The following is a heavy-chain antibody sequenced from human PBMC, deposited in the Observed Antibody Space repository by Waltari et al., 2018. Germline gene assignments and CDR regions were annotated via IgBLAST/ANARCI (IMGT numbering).Heavy chain of an antibody. CDR1: GGSISSSNW. Sequence: QVQLQESGPGLVKPSGTLSLTCAVSGGSISSSNWWSWVRQPPGKGLEWIGEIYHSGSTNYNPSLKSRVTISVDKSKNQFSLKLSSVTAADTAVYYCARRGYCSSTSCYYGMDVWGQGTTVTVSS. V-gene: IGHV4-4*02. D-gene: IGHD2-2*03. CDR2: IYHSGST. CDR3: ARRGYCSSTSCYYGMDV. J-gene: IGHJ6*02.